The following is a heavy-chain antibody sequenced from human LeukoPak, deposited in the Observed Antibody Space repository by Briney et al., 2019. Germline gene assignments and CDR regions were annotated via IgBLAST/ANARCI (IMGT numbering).Heavy chain of an antibody. CDR1: GGSISSSNW. J-gene: IGHJ5*02. V-gene: IGHV4-4*02. CDR3: ARATSPNGGVDP. CDR2: IYRSGST. D-gene: IGHD2-8*01. Sequence: PSGTLSLTCAVSGGSISSSNWWSWVRQPPGRGLEWIGEIYRSGSTNYNPSLKSRVTISVDKSKNQFSLKLSSVTAADTAVYYCARATSPNGGVDPWGQGTLVTVSS.